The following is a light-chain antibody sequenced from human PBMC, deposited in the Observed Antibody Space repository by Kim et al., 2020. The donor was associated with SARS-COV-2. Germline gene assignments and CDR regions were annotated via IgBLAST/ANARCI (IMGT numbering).Light chain of an antibody. J-gene: IGKJ2*01. Sequence: EIVLTQSPGTLSLSPGEGATLSCRASQSVSSSYLAWYQQKPGQAPRLLIYGASSRATGIPDRFSGSGSGTDFTLTISRLEPEDFAVYYCQQYGRSYTFGQGTKLEI. CDR3: QQYGRSYT. CDR2: GAS. V-gene: IGKV3-20*01. CDR1: QSVSSSY.